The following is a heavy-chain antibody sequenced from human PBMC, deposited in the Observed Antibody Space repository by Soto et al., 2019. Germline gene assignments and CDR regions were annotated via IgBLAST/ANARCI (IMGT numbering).Heavy chain of an antibody. CDR1: GFTFSSYG. J-gene: IGHJ4*02. Sequence: GGSLRLSCAASGFTFSSYGMSGVRQAPGKGLEWVSAISGSGGITYCADSVKGRFTISRDNSKNTLYMQMNSLRAEETAVYYCAKEGIAVAGTNGDFEYWGQGTMVTVSS. V-gene: IGHV3-23*01. CDR3: AKEGIAVAGTNGDFEY. CDR2: ISGSGGIT. D-gene: IGHD6-19*01.